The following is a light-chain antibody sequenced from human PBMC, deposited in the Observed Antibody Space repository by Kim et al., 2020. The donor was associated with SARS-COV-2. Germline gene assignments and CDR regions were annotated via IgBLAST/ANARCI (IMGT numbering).Light chain of an antibody. CDR3: QAWDDTSAL. Sequence: SYELTQPPSVSLSPGQTARIACSGDKLGTKFVHWYQQKSGQSPALVIYQTARRPSGTPERFSGSLSGNTATLTIRGTQAMDEADYFCQAWDDTSALFGGG. CDR2: QTA. V-gene: IGLV3-1*01. J-gene: IGLJ3*02. CDR1: KLGTKF.